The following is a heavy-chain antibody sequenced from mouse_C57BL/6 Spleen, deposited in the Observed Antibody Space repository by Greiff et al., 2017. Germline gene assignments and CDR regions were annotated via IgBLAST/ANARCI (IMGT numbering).Heavy chain of an antibody. J-gene: IGHJ2*01. D-gene: IGHD4-1*02. V-gene: IGHV1-55*01. CDR3: ARRGQLGRILYFDY. CDR1: GYTFTSYW. CDR2: IYPGSGST. Sequence: QVQLQQSGAELVKPGASVKMSCKASGYTFTSYWITWVKQRPGQGLEWIGDIYPGSGSTNYNEKFKSKATLTVDTSSSTAYMQLSSLTSEDSAVYYCARRGQLGRILYFDYWGQGTTLTVSS.